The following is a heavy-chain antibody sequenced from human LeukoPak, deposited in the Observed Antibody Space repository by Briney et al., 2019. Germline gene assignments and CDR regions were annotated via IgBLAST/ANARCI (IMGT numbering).Heavy chain of an antibody. J-gene: IGHJ5*02. Sequence: SETLSLTCAVYGGSFSDYYWTWIRQPPGKGLEWIGEINHSGSTNYNPSLKSRVTISVDTSKNQFSLKLSSVTAADTAVYYRARRRSGVYSSSWYSGGSRGNNWFDPWGQGTLVTVSS. CDR1: GGSFSDYY. CDR3: ARRRSGVYSSSWYSGGSRGNNWFDP. CDR2: INHSGST. V-gene: IGHV4-34*01. D-gene: IGHD6-13*01.